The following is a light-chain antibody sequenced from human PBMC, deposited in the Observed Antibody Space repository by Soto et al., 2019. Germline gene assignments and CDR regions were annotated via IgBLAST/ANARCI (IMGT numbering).Light chain of an antibody. CDR2: DDS. CDR3: HVWDSSSDLVV. V-gene: IGLV3-21*02. Sequence: SYELTQPPSVSVAPGQTATITCAGNNIGDKSVHWYQQTPGQAPVLVVHDDSDRPSGIPERFSGSNSGSTATLTISRVEAGDEADYYCHVWDSSSDLVVFGGGTKLTVL. J-gene: IGLJ2*01. CDR1: NIGDKS.